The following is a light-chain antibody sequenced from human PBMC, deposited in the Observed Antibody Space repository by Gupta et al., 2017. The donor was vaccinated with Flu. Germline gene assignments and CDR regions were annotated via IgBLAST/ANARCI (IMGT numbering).Light chain of an antibody. Sequence: GTLCLSPGERATLSCRASQSVSSSYLAWYQQKPGQAPRLLIYGASSRATGIPDRFSGSGSGTDFTLTISRLEPEDFAVYYCQQDGSSPRTFGQGTKVEIK. V-gene: IGKV3-20*01. J-gene: IGKJ1*01. CDR2: GAS. CDR3: QQDGSSPRT. CDR1: QSVSSSY.